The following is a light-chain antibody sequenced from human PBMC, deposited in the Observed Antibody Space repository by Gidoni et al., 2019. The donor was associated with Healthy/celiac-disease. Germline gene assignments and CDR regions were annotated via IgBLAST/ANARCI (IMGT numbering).Light chain of an antibody. CDR3: QVWDSSSDHPWV. V-gene: IGLV3-21*04. CDR1: NIGSKS. J-gene: IGLJ3*02. Sequence: SYVLTQPPSVSVDPGKTARITCGGNNIGSKSVHWYQQIPERFSGSNSGNTATLTISRVEAGDEADYYCQVWDSSSDHPWVFGGGTKLTVL.